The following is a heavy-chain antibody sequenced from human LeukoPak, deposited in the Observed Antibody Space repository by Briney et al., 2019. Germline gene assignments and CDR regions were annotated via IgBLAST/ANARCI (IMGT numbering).Heavy chain of an antibody. Sequence: GESLKISCKGYGYSFTSYWIIWVRQMPGKGLEWMGRIDPSDSYTNYSPSLQGHVTISADKSISAAYLQWSNLKASDTAMYYCARARGDHYSFDYWGQGTLVTVSS. CDR3: ARARGDHYSFDY. V-gene: IGHV5-10-1*01. J-gene: IGHJ4*02. D-gene: IGHD3-10*01. CDR2: IDPSDSYT. CDR1: GYSFTSYW.